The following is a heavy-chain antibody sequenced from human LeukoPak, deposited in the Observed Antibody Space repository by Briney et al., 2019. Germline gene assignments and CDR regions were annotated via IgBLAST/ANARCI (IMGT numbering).Heavy chain of an antibody. CDR3: ARHHKTYYYDSSGYYP. D-gene: IGHD3-22*01. V-gene: IGHV4-59*08. CDR2: IYYSGST. CDR1: GGSISSYY. J-gene: IGHJ5*02. Sequence: SETLSLTCTVSGGSISSYYWSWIRQPPGKGLEWIGYIYYSGSTNYNPSLKSRVTISVDTSKNQFSLKLSSVTAADTAVYYCARHHKTYYYDSSGYYPWGQGTLVTVSS.